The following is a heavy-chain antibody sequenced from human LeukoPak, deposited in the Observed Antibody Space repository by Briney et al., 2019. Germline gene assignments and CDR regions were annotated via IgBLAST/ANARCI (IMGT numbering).Heavy chain of an antibody. CDR2: IYTTEST. D-gene: IGHD6-19*01. CDR3: ARGDSSGWYFDY. Sequence: PSETLSLTCTVSGGSITGYYWNWIRQSAGKGLEWIGRIYTTESTNYNPSLKSRVTMSVDTSNNQFSLKLSSVTAAETAVYYCARGDSSGWYFDYWGQGILVTVSS. CDR1: GGSITGYY. J-gene: IGHJ4*02. V-gene: IGHV4-4*07.